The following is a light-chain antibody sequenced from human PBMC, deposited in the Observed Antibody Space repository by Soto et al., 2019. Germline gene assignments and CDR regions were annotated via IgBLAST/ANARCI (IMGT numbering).Light chain of an antibody. CDR2: VNSDGSH. J-gene: IGLJ3*02. V-gene: IGLV4-69*01. CDR3: QTWGTGSWV. Sequence: QLVLTQSPSDSTSLGASVKLTCALSSGHSSNAIAWHQQQPEKGPRFLMKVNSDGSHNKGDGIPDRFSGSSSGAERYLTISSLQSEDQADYYCQTWGTGSWVFGGGTKLTIL. CDR1: SGHSSNA.